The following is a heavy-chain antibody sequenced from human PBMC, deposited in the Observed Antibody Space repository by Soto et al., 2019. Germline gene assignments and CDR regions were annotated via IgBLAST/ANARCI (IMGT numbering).Heavy chain of an antibody. CDR1: GGSISSYY. CDR2: IYYSGST. D-gene: IGHD3-3*01. V-gene: IGHV4-59*08. CDR3: ASTIFGVVIPDV. J-gene: IGHJ6*04. Sequence: SETLSLTCTVSGGSISSYYWSWIRQPPGKGLEWIGYIYYSGSTNYNPSLKSRVTISVDTSKNQFSLKLSSVTAADTAVYYCASTIFGVVIPDVWGKGTTVTVSS.